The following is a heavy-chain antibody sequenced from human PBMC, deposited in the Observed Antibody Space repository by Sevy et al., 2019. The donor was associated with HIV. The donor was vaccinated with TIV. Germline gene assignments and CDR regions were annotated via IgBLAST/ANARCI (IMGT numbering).Heavy chain of an antibody. D-gene: IGHD4-17*01. CDR1: GFTFSSYE. Sequence: GGSLRLSCAASGFTFSSYEMSWVRQAPGKGLEWVSYISNSGTTIYCSDSVKGRFTISRDNARNSLYLQMNSLRAEDTAIYYCARDLPPSATTVAHFDCWGQGTLVTVSS. V-gene: IGHV3-48*03. CDR3: ARDLPPSATTVAHFDC. CDR2: ISNSGTTI. J-gene: IGHJ4*02.